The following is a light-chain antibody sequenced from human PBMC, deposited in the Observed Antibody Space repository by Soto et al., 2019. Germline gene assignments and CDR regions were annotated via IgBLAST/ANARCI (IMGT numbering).Light chain of an antibody. CDR2: DAS. J-gene: IGKJ5*01. V-gene: IGKV3-11*01. CDR1: QSVSSY. Sequence: EIVLTQSPATLSLSPGERATLSCRASQSVSSYLAWYQQRPGQAPRLLIYDASNRATGTPARFSGSGSGTDFTLTISGLEPEDFAVYYCQQRTNRPPITFGQGTRLEIK. CDR3: QQRTNRPPIT.